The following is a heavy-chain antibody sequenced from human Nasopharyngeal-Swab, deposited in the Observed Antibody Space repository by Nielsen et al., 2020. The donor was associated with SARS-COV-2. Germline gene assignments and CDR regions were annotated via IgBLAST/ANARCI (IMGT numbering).Heavy chain of an antibody. CDR1: GFTFSSYS. CDR2: ISSSSSYI. Sequence: GGSLRLSCAASGFTFSSYSMNWVRQAPGKGLEWVSSISSSSSYIYYADSVKGRFTISRDNAKNSLYLQMNSLRAEDTAVYCWGRARRGVDYYMDVWGKGTTVTVSS. D-gene: IGHD3-10*01. CDR3: GRARRGVDYYMDV. V-gene: IGHV3-21*01. J-gene: IGHJ6*03.